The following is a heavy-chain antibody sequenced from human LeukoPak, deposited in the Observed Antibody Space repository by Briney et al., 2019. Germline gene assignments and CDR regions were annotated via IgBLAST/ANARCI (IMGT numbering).Heavy chain of an antibody. CDR3: ARDGRSGNFDK. V-gene: IGHV3-74*01. CDR1: GFTFSNAG. CDR2: IRSDGSIT. Sequence: PGGSLRLSCAASGFTFSNAGMSWVRQAPGKGLPWVSVIRSDGSITTYADSVKGRFTISRDTAKNTLYLQMNSLRAEDTAVYYCARDGRSGNFDKWGQGTLVSVSS. D-gene: IGHD1-26*01. J-gene: IGHJ4*02.